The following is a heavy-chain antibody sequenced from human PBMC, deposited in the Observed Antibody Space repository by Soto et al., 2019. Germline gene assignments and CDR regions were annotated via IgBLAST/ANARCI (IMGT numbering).Heavy chain of an antibody. CDR3: ARDIHPYIKYPDSPGDV. J-gene: IGHJ6*02. Sequence: VPLVESGGGLVQPGRSLRLSCAASGFTFDDYAMHWVRQAPGKGLEWVSGISWNSGSIGYADSVKGRFTISRDNAKNSLYLQMNSLRAEDTALYYCARDIHPYIKYPDSPGDVWGQGTTVTVSS. V-gene: IGHV3-9*01. CDR1: GFTFDDYA. D-gene: IGHD2-2*01. CDR2: ISWNSGSI.